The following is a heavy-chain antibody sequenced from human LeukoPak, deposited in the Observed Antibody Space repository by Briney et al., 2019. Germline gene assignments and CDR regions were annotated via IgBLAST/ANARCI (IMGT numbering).Heavy chain of an antibody. V-gene: IGHV3-23*01. CDR2: TSGSGGST. CDR3: AKVYNNSWYEKPFDF. D-gene: IGHD6-13*01. J-gene: IGHJ4*02. Sequence: GGSLRLSCAASGFTVSNYAMSWVRQAPGKGLEWVSATSGSGGSTYYARSVKGRFIISRDNSKNTLYFQMKSLRAEDTAVYYCAKVYNNSWYEKPFDFWGQGTLVIVSS. CDR1: GFTVSNYA.